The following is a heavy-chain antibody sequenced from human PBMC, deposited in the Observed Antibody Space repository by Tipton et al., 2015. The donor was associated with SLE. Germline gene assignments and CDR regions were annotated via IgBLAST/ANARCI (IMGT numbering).Heavy chain of an antibody. J-gene: IGHJ3*02. CDR1: GYTFTRYG. Sequence: QLVQSGAGVKTPGASVKVSCKASGYTFTRYGISWVRQVPGQGFEWMGWISTDNGDTNYARKLRGRVTLSTDTSTNTAYMELRSLRSDDTAVYYCARDPFSAFDSWGQGTTVTVSS. CDR3: ARDPFSAFDS. V-gene: IGHV1-18*01. CDR2: ISTDNGDT.